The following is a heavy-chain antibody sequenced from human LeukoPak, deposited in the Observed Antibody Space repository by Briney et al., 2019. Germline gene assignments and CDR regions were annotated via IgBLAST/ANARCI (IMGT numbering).Heavy chain of an antibody. J-gene: IGHJ6*02. CDR3: AKDDYYGSGSSRLMLYYGMDV. CDR2: ISYDGSNK. V-gene: IGHV3-30*18. D-gene: IGHD3-10*01. Sequence: GGSLRLSCAASGFTFSSYGMHWVRQAPGKGLEWVAVISYDGSNKYYADSVKGRFTISRDNSKNTLYLQMNSLRAEDTAVYYCAKDDYYGSGSSRLMLYYGMDVWGQGTTVTVSS. CDR1: GFTFSSYG.